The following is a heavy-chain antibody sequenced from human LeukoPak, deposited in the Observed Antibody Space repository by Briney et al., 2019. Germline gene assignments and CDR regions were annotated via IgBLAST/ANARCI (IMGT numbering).Heavy chain of an antibody. CDR1: GFTVITND. CDR3: ARGVEPLAANTLAY. Sequence: GGSLRLSCAASGFTVITNDMTWVRQAPGKGLEWVSVLYSDVNTKYADSVQGRFTISRDNSKNTLYLEMNSLSPDDTAVYYCARGVEPLAANTLAYWGQGTLVTVSS. J-gene: IGHJ4*02. CDR2: LYSDVNT. V-gene: IGHV3-53*01. D-gene: IGHD1-14*01.